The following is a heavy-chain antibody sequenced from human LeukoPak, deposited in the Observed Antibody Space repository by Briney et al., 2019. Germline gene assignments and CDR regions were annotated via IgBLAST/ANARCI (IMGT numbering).Heavy chain of an antibody. J-gene: IGHJ6*02. D-gene: IGHD2-21*01. V-gene: IGHV3-21*01. CDR3: ARYSSPGSRDYYFYGMDV. CDR2: FSTGGSI. Sequence: GSLRLSCTASGFTFSPYSMTWVRQAPGKGLEWVSSFSTGGSIYYADSVRGRFTISRDNAKNSLYLQMNSPRAEDTAVYYCARYSSPGSRDYYFYGMDVWGQGTTVTVSS. CDR1: GFTFSPYS.